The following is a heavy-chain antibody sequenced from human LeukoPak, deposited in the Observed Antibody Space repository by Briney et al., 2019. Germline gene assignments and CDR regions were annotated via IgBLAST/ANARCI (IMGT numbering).Heavy chain of an antibody. Sequence: PGGSLRLSCAASGFTFSNAWMSGVRQAPGKGLEWVGRIKSKTDGGTTDYAAPVKGRFNISRDNSKNTLYLQMNILKAEDTAVYSWSTDGGAGVSSSGSVLAFYYCYSMDVWCQGTTVTVSS. V-gene: IGHV3-15*01. D-gene: IGHD6-13*01. CDR3: STDGGAGVSSSGSVLAFYYCYSMDV. CDR2: IKSKTDGGTT. CDR1: GFTFSNAW. J-gene: IGHJ6*02.